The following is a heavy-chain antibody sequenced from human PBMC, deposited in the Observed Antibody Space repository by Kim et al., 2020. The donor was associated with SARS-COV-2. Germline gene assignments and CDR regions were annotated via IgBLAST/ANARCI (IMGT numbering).Heavy chain of an antibody. CDR2: MYYSGST. D-gene: IGHD2-2*01. Sequence: SETLSLTCTVSGGSISRYYWSWIWQPPGKGLEWIGYMYYSGSTNYNPSLKSRVTISVDTSRNQFSLKLSSVTAADTAVYYCARVGCSSTSCSAFDIWGQGTMVTVSS. CDR3: ARVGCSSTSCSAFDI. J-gene: IGHJ3*02. CDR1: GGSISRYY. V-gene: IGHV4-59*01.